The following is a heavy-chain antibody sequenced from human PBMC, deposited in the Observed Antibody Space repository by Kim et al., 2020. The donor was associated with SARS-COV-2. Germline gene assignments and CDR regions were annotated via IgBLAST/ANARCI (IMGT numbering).Heavy chain of an antibody. CDR2: ISGSGGST. CDR3: AKDDGYGDHCSSTSCPSFDP. J-gene: IGHJ5*02. Sequence: GGSLRLSCAASGFTFSSYAMSWVRQAPGKGLEWVSAISGSGGSTYYADSVKGRFTISRDNSKNTLYLQMNSLRAEDTAVYYCAKDDGYGDHCSSTSCPSFDPWGQGTLVTVSS. V-gene: IGHV3-23*01. D-gene: IGHD2-2*01. CDR1: GFTFSSYA.